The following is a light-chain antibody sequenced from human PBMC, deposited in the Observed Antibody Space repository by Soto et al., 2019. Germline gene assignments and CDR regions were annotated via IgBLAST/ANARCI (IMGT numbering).Light chain of an antibody. J-gene: IGKJ4*01. CDR2: AGT. CDR3: QQLHVYPST. Sequence: IQLTQSPSSLTASVGDRVTITCRASQDINSYLAWYQQKPGKAPNLVIYAGTSLQSGVPSRFSGSGSGTEFTLPISSLQPEDFATYYCQQLHVYPSTFGGGTKVE. CDR1: QDINSY. V-gene: IGKV1-9*01.